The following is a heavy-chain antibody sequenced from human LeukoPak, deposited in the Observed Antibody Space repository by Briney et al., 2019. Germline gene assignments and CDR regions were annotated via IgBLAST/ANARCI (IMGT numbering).Heavy chain of an antibody. CDR3: ATDYYDSSGYYYGNY. CDR1: GGSFSGYY. CDR2: INHSGST. J-gene: IGHJ4*02. Sequence: SETLSLTCAVYGGSFSGYYWSWIRQPPGKGLEWIGEINHSGSTNYNPSLKSRVTISVDTSKNQFSLKLSSVTAADTAVYYCATDYYDSSGYYYGNYWGQGTLVTVSP. D-gene: IGHD3-22*01. V-gene: IGHV4-34*01.